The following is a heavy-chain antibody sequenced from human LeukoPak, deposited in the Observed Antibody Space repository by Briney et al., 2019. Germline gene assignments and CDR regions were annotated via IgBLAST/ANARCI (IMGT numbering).Heavy chain of an antibody. CDR2: DYHSGST. CDR3: ARQPLLWFGELLHLDY. J-gene: IGHJ4*02. CDR1: GYSITNGYY. D-gene: IGHD3-10*01. V-gene: IGHV4-38-2*02. Sequence: PSETLSLTCSVSGYSITNGYYWGWIRQPPGKGLEWIGSDYHSGSTYYNPSLKSRVTISVDTSKNQFSLKLSSVTAADTAVYYCARQPLLWFGELLHLDYWGQGTLVTVSS.